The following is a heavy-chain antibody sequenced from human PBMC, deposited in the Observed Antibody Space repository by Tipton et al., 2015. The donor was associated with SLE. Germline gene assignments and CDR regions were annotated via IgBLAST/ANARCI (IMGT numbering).Heavy chain of an antibody. V-gene: IGHV3-9*01. CDR2: ISWNSGSI. CDR1: GFTFDDYA. D-gene: IGHD3-9*01. Sequence: RSLRLSCAASGFTFDDYAMHWVRQAPGKGLEWVSGISWNSGSIGYADSVKGRFTISRDNAKNSLYLQMNSLRAEDTALYYCARSVRYFDWLPFDYWGQGTLVTVSS. J-gene: IGHJ4*02. CDR3: ARSVRYFDWLPFDY.